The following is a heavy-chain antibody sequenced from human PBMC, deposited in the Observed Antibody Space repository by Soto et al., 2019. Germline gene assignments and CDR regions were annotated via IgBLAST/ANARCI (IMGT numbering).Heavy chain of an antibody. D-gene: IGHD3-22*01. CDR3: VKAQERSAQYFAVVITAFDF. CDR2: ISHDGNSH. CDR1: GFSFSNYG. V-gene: IGHV3-30*18. J-gene: IGHJ3*01. Sequence: HPGGSLRLSCEGSGFSFSNYGIHWVRQAPGKGLEWVAVISHDGNSHHLADSVRGRFTISGDNSKNTVFLHMTSLRREDSAVYHCVKAQERSAQYFAVVITAFDFWGQGTMVTVSS.